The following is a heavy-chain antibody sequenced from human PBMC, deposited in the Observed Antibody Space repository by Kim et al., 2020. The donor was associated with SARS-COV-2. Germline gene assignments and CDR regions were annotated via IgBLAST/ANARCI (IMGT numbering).Heavy chain of an antibody. CDR3: AREGVDTAMVGGDY. Sequence: GGSLRLSCAASGFTFSSYSMNWVRQAPGKGLEWVSSISSSSSYIYYADSVKGRFTISRDNAKNSLYLQMNSLRAEDTAVYYCAREGVDTAMVGGDYWGQGTLVTVSS. CDR1: GFTFSSYS. J-gene: IGHJ4*02. V-gene: IGHV3-21*01. D-gene: IGHD5-18*01. CDR2: ISSSSSYI.